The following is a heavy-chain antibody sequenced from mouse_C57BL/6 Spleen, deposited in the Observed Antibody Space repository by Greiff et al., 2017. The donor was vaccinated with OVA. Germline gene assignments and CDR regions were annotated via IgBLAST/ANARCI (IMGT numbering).Heavy chain of an antibody. Sequence: QVQLQQPGAELVKPGASVKMSCKASGYTFTSYWITWVKQRPGQGLEWIGDIYPGSGSTNYNEKFKSKATLTVDTSSSTAYMQLSSLTSEDSAVYCCARSLYYGSSSWFAYWGQGTLVTVSA. J-gene: IGHJ3*01. CDR1: GYTFTSYW. V-gene: IGHV1-55*01. CDR3: ARSLYYGSSSWFAY. D-gene: IGHD1-1*01. CDR2: IYPGSGST.